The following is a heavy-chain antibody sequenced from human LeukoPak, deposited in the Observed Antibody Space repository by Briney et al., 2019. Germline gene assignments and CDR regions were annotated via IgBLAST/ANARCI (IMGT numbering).Heavy chain of an antibody. V-gene: IGHV4-59*01. CDR2: IYYSGST. CDR1: GGSPSNYY. Sequence: TPSETLSLTCSVSGGSPSNYYWSWIRQPPGKGLEWIGYIYYSGSTNYNPSLKSRVTISVDTSKNQFSLKLRSVTAADTAVYYCARGMTTIGWFDPWGQGTLVTVSS. J-gene: IGHJ5*02. CDR3: ARGMTTIGWFDP. D-gene: IGHD5-24*01.